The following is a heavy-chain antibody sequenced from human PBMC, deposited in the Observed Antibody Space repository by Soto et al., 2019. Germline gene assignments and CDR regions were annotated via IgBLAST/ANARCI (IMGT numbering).Heavy chain of an antibody. V-gene: IGHV4-59*01. J-gene: IGHJ4*02. D-gene: IGHD2-21*01. CDR3: ARVGGDAFVESGWFEC. CDR1: GGSIRYYF. CDR2: IYYSGRT. Sequence: AETLASTFTVSGGSIRYYFWTWIRQPPGKGLELIGYIYYSGRTNYNPSLKSRVSISVDTSKNHFSLQLRSVTAADTAVYYGARVGGDAFVESGWFECWGQGTLVTVSS.